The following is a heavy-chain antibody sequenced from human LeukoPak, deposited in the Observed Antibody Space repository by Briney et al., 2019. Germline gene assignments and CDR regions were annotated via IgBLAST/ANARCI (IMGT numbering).Heavy chain of an antibody. CDR1: GGSISSYY. J-gene: IGHJ3*02. CDR2: IYYSGST. Sequence: PSETLSLTCSVSGGSISSYYWSWLRQPPGKGLEWIGYIYYSGSTNYNPSLTSRVTISVDTSKNQFSLKLSSVTVADTAVYYCARVPTVVTNCAFDIWGQGTMVTVSS. V-gene: IGHV4-59*01. D-gene: IGHD4-23*01. CDR3: ARVPTVVTNCAFDI.